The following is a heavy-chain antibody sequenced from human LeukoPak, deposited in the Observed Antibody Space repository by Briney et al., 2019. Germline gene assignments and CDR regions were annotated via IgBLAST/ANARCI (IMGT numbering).Heavy chain of an antibody. Sequence: GESLKISCKGSGYSFTNDWIGWVRQMPGKGLEWMGIIYPGDSDTTYSPSFQGQVTISADKSISTAYLQWSSLKASDTAMYYCAKLVGDSSGYTTGSDYWGQGTLVTVSS. CDR3: AKLVGDSSGYTTGSDY. D-gene: IGHD3-22*01. CDR1: GYSFTNDW. J-gene: IGHJ4*02. CDR2: IYPGDSDT. V-gene: IGHV5-51*01.